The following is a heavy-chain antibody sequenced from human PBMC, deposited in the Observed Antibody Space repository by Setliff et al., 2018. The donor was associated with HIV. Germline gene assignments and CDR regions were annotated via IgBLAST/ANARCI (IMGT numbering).Heavy chain of an antibody. CDR1: GYTFTSYA. Sequence: VASVKVSCKASGYTFTSYAMHWVRQAPGQRLEWMGWINAGNGNIRYSQKFQGRVTLTRDTSASTVYLDLSSLRSGDTAIYYCARGYYNSGNYFEYWGQGTLVTVSS. V-gene: IGHV1-3*01. CDR3: ARGYYNSGNYFEY. J-gene: IGHJ4*02. CDR2: INAGNGNI. D-gene: IGHD3-10*01.